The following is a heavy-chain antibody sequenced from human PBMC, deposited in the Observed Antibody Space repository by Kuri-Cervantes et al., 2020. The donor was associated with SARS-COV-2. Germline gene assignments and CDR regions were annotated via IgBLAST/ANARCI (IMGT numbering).Heavy chain of an antibody. CDR3: ARGQSSITIFGVVIIPTIYYFDY. V-gene: IGHV4-34*01. Sequence: ESLKISCAVYGGSFSGYYWSWIRQPPGKGLEWIGEINHSGSTNHNPSLKSRVTISVDTSKNQFSLKLSSVTAADTAVYYCARGQSSITIFGVVIIPTIYYFDYWGQGTLVTVSS. J-gene: IGHJ4*02. D-gene: IGHD3-3*01. CDR2: INHSGST. CDR1: GGSFSGYY.